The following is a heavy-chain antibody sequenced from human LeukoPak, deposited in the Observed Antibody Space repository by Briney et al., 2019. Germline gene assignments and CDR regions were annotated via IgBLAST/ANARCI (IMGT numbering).Heavy chain of an antibody. CDR2: INPSGGST. CDR3: AREGMTTVTTIAAFDI. J-gene: IGHJ3*02. CDR1: EYTFTSYY. Sequence: GASVKVSCKASEYTFTSYYMHWVRQAPGQGPEWMGIINPSGGSTSYAQKFQGRATMTRDTSTSTVYMELRSLRSEDTAVYYCAREGMTTVTTIAAFDIWGQGTMVTVSS. D-gene: IGHD4-17*01. V-gene: IGHV1-46*01.